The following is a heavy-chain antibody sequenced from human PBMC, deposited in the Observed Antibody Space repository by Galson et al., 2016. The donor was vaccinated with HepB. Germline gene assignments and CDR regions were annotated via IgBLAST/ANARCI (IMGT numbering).Heavy chain of an antibody. J-gene: IGHJ5*02. CDR3: ARWTYNKWFDP. CDR2: ISSGGSTI. CDR1: GFIFSDYY. V-gene: IGHV3-11*01. D-gene: IGHD1-14*01. Sequence: SLRLSCAGSGFIFSDYYMSWIRQAPGKGLEWVSFISSGGSTIFYADSVKGRFTISRDNAENSLFLQMNSLRAEDTAFYYCARWTYNKWFDPWGQGTLVTVSS.